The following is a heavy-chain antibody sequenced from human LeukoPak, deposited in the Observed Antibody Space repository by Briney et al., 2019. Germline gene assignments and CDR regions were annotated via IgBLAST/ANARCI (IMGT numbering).Heavy chain of an antibody. CDR1: GYTFTGYY. J-gene: IGHJ4*02. CDR2: INPNSGGT. CDR3: STEDKYCTGANCGVF. D-gene: IGHD2-8*02. Sequence: ASVKVSCTASGYTFTGYYMHWVRQAPGQGLEWMGWINPNSGGTNYAQNFQGRLTMTRDTSISTFYMELSSLRPDDTAIYYCSTEDKYCTGANCGVFWGQGTLVTVSS. V-gene: IGHV1-2*02.